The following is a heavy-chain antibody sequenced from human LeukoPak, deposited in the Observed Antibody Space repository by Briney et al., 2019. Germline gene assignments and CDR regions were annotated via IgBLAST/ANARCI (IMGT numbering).Heavy chain of an antibody. CDR3: AREVAYSSGWYLDY. D-gene: IGHD6-19*01. CDR2: IYYSGST. Sequence: SETLSLTCTVSGGSISSYYWSWIRQPPGKGLEWIGYIYYSGSTNYKPSLKSRVTISVDTSKNQFSLKLSSVTAADTAVYYCAREVAYSSGWYLDYWGQGTLVTVSS. CDR1: GGSISSYY. V-gene: IGHV4-59*01. J-gene: IGHJ4*02.